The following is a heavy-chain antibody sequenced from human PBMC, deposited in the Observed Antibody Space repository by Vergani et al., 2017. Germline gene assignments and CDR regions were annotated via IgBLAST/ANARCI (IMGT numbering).Heavy chain of an antibody. CDR2: IRYDGSNK. D-gene: IGHD3-22*01. CDR3: AKEPSLSLRDYYESSPGWFDP. CDR1: GFTFSSYG. Sequence: QVQLVESGGGVVQPGGSLRLSCAASGFTFSSYGMHWVRQAPGKGLEWVAFIRYDGSNKYYADSVKGRFTIPRDNSKNTLYLQMNSLRAEDTAVYYCAKEPSLSLRDYYESSPGWFDPWGQGTLVTVSS. V-gene: IGHV3-30*02. J-gene: IGHJ5*02.